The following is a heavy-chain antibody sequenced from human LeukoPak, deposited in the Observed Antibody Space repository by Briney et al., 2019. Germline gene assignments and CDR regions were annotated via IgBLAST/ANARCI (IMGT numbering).Heavy chain of an antibody. CDR2: IYSGGST. J-gene: IGHJ4*02. CDR1: GFTVSSNY. D-gene: IGHD3-10*01. CDR3: ARDRANLGEFDY. V-gene: IGHV3-53*01. Sequence: GGSLRLSCAASGFTVSSNYMSWVCQAPGKGLEWVSVIYSGGSTYYAASVKGRFTISRDNSKNTLYLQMNSLRAEDTAVYYCARDRANLGEFDYWGQGTLVTVSS.